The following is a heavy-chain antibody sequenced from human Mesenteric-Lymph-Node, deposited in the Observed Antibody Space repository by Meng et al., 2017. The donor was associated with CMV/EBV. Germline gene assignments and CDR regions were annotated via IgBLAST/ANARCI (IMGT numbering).Heavy chain of an antibody. V-gene: IGHV1-2*02. Sequence: ASVKVSCKVSGYTLTELSMHWVRQAPGEGLEWMGCINPHSGGTNYAQKFQGRVTMTRDTSISTAYMELSRLRSDDTAVYFCARRSTSGPHFDFWGQGNLVTVSS. CDR2: INPHSGGT. CDR1: GYTLTELS. D-gene: IGHD2-2*01. CDR3: ARRSTSGPHFDF. J-gene: IGHJ4*02.